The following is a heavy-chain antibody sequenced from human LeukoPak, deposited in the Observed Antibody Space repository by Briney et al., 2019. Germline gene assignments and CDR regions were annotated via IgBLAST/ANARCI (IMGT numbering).Heavy chain of an antibody. CDR1: GYTFTSYG. V-gene: IGHV1-18*01. J-gene: IGHJ4*02. CDR3: ARDLAYYYDSSGHQYFDY. Sequence: GASVKVSCKASGYTFTSYGISWVRQAPGQGLEWMGWISAYNGNTNYAQKLQGRVTMTTDTSTSTAYMELRSLRSDDTAMYYCARDLAYYYDSSGHQYFDYWGQGTLVTVSS. D-gene: IGHD3-22*01. CDR2: ISAYNGNT.